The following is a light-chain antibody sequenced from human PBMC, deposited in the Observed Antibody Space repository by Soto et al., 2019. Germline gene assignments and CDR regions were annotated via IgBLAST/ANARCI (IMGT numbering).Light chain of an antibody. J-gene: IGKJ2*01. V-gene: IGKV3D-15*01. CDR3: QQYNNSLMYT. CDR2: GAS. Sequence: EIVMTQSPATLSVSPGERATLSCRASQSVSSNLAWYQQKPGQAPRLLIYGASTRAPGIPARFSGSGSGTEFTLTISSLQSEDFAVYYCQQYNNSLMYTFGQGTKLEI. CDR1: QSVSSN.